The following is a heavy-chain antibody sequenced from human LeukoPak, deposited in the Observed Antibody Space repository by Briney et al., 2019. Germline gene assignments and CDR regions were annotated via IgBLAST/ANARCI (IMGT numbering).Heavy chain of an antibody. CDR1: GFTFSSYS. J-gene: IGHJ6*03. Sequence: PGGSLRLSCAASGFTFSSYSMNWVRQAPGKGLEWVSSISSSSSYIYYADSVKGRFTISRDNAKNSLYLQMNSLRAEDTAVYYCARHAGDSSSWYYYYYYMDVWGKGTTVTVSS. CDR2: ISSSSSYI. CDR3: ARHAGDSSSWYYYYYYMDV. D-gene: IGHD6-13*01. V-gene: IGHV3-21*01.